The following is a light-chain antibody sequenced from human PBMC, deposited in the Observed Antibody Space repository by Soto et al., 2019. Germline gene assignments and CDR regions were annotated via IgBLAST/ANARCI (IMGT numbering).Light chain of an antibody. Sequence: DIQLTQSPSLLSASIGDRVAITCRASQAMGSYLAWYQQRPGKGPKLLIYDTSTLNSGVPSRFNGSGSGTEFTLTISSLQPEDFATYYCQQPLTFGGGSKVEF. J-gene: IGKJ4*01. CDR2: DTS. V-gene: IGKV1-9*01. CDR1: QAMGSY. CDR3: QQPLT.